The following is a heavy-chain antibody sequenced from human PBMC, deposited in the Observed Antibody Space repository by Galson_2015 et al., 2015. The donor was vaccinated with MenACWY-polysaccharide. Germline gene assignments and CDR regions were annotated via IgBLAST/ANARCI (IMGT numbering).Heavy chain of an antibody. J-gene: IGHJ4*02. CDR3: ARVSVRFGGARTSVIDY. CDR2: IKEGGSEK. CDR1: GFIFSSYW. V-gene: IGHV3-7*03. Sequence: SLRLSCAASGFIFSSYWKSWVRQAPGKGLEWVANIKEGGSEKYYVDSVKGRFTISRDNAKNTLYLQMNSLRAEDTAVYYCARVSVRFGGARTSVIDYWGQGTLVTVSS. D-gene: IGHD3-16*01.